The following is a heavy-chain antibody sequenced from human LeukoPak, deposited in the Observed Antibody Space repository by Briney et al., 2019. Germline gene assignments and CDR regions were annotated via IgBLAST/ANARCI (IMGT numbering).Heavy chain of an antibody. Sequence: GSSVKVSCKASGGTFSSYAISWVRQAPGQGLEWMGRIIPIPGIANYAQKFQGRVTITADKSTSTAYMELSSLRSEDTAVYYCARDLTGYSSSQLRPSDPWGQGTLVTVSS. CDR3: ARDLTGYSSSQLRPSDP. D-gene: IGHD6-13*01. CDR1: GGTFSSYA. CDR2: IIPIPGIA. J-gene: IGHJ5*02. V-gene: IGHV1-69*04.